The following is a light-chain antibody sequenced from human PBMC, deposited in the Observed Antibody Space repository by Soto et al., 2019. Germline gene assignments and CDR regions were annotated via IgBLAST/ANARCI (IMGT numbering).Light chain of an antibody. CDR1: QSVSNNY. CDR2: GAS. J-gene: IGKJ1*01. Sequence: EIVLTQSPGTLSLSPGERATLSCRTSQSVSNNYLAWYQQKPGQAHRLLIYGASSRATGIPDRFSGSGSGTDFTLSISRLEPEDFAVYYCQQYSSLWTFGQGTKVEIK. V-gene: IGKV3-20*01. CDR3: QQYSSLWT.